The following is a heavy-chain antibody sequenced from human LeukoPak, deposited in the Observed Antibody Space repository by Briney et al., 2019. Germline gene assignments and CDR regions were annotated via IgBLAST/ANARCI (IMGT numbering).Heavy chain of an antibody. CDR2: IIPILGIA. CDR1: GGTFSSYA. Sequence: SVKVSCKASGGTFSSYAISWVRQAPGQGLEWMGRIIPILGIANYVQKFQGRVTITADKSTSTAYMELSSLRSEDTAVYYCARGRDGYPLDYWGQGTLVTVSS. D-gene: IGHD5-24*01. CDR3: ARGRDGYPLDY. V-gene: IGHV1-69*04. J-gene: IGHJ4*02.